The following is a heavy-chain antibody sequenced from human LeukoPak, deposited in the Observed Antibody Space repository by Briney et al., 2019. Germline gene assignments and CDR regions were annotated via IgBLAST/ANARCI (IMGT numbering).Heavy chain of an antibody. CDR1: GFTFRNYA. CDR3: ARAREGASDS. V-gene: IGHV3-23*01. J-gene: IGHJ5*01. CDR2: IVGSGSGT. Sequence: GGSLRLSCIASGFTFRNYAMSWVRQAPEKGLEWVSTIVGSGSGTYYADSVKGRFTISRDNSESTLYLQINSLRAEDTALYFCARAREGASDSWGQGTLVTVSS. D-gene: IGHD1-26*01.